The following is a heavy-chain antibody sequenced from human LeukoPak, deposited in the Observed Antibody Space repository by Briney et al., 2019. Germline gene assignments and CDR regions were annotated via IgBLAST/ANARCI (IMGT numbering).Heavy chain of an antibody. CDR1: GYTFTGYY. Sequence: ASVKVSCKATGYTFTGYYMHWVRQAPGQGLEWMGWINSNSGGTNYAQKFQGRVTMTRDTSISTAYMELSRLRSDDTAVYYCARVFHRVYFDLWGRGTLVTVSS. J-gene: IGHJ2*01. CDR2: INSNSGGT. CDR3: ARVFHRVYFDL. V-gene: IGHV1-2*02.